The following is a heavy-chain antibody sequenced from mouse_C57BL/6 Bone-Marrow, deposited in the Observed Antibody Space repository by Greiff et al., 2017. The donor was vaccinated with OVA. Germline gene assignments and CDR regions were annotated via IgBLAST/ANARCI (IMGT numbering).Heavy chain of an antibody. J-gene: IGHJ1*03. D-gene: IGHD2-12*01. Sequence: VQLQQSGAELAKPGASVKLSCKASGYTFTSYWMHWVKQRPGQGLEWIGYINPSSGYTKYNQKFKDKATLTADKSSSTAYMQLSSLTYADSAVYYCARSIVDWYFDVWGTGTTVTVSS. CDR2: INPSSGYT. CDR1: GYTFTSYW. CDR3: ARSIVDWYFDV. V-gene: IGHV1-7*01.